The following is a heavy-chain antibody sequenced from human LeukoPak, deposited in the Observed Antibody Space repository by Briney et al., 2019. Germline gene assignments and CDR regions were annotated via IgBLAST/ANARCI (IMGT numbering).Heavy chain of an antibody. CDR3: ASVPQYDTSGYYWDY. CDR2: IYSGGST. J-gene: IGHJ4*02. D-gene: IGHD3-22*01. V-gene: IGHV3-53*01. CDR1: RFTLSRNY. Sequence: PGGALRLSCAASRFTLSRNYMSAVRQAPGKRLEWVSVIYSGGSTYSADYVNARFTISRDNSKNTLYLQMNSLRAEDTAVYYCASVPQYDTSGYYWDYWGQGTLVTVSS.